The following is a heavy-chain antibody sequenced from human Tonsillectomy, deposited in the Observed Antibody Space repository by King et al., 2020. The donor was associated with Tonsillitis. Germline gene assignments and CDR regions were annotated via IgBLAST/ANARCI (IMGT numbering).Heavy chain of an antibody. CDR1: GFTFSSFA. CDR3: ARVRVGDYVPDSFDI. Sequence: VQLVESGEGVVQPGRSLKLSCAASGFTFSSFAIHWLRQAPGKGLEWVAVISDDGNNKYYADSVKGRFTISRDNSKNTLYLRLNSLRAEDTAVYFCARVRVGDYVPDSFDIWGQGKRVSVSS. D-gene: IGHD4-17*01. CDR2: ISDDGNNK. V-gene: IGHV3-30*04. J-gene: IGHJ3*02.